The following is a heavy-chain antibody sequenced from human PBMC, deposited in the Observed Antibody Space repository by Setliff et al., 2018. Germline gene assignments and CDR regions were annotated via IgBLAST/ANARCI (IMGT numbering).Heavy chain of an antibody. J-gene: IGHJ6*03. CDR2: IKSKTDGGTT. Sequence: WIRQPPGKGLEWVGRIKSKTDGGTTDYAAPVKGRFTISRDDSKNTLYLQMNSLKTEDTAVYYCTTDPGSYNFWSGYPYYYYYMDVWGKGTTVTVSS. V-gene: IGHV3-15*01. D-gene: IGHD3-3*01. CDR3: TTDPGSYNFWSGYPYYYYYMDV.